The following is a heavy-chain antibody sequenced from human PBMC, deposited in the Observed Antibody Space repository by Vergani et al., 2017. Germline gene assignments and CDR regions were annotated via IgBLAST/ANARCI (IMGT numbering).Heavy chain of an antibody. CDR3: ARESQNDIVATVANFD. V-gene: IGHV1-69*12. D-gene: IGHD5-12*01. Sequence: QVQLVQSGAEVKKPGSSVKVSCKASGGTFSNYAISWVRQAPGRGLEWMGGIIPIFGTANYAQKFQGRVTITADESTSTAYMELSSLRSEDTAVYYCARESQNDIVATVANFDWGQGTLVTVSS. J-gene: IGHJ4*02. CDR1: GGTFSNYA. CDR2: IIPIFGTA.